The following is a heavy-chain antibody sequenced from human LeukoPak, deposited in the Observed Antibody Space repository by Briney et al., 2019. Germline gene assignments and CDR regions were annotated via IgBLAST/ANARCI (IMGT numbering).Heavy chain of an antibody. Sequence: PGRSLTLSCAASGFTFSSYSMNWVRQAPGKGLEWVSSISSSSSYIYYADSVKGRFTISRDNAKNSLYLQMNSLRAEDTAVYYCARWTTFETTQTPTNWGQGTLVTVSS. V-gene: IGHV3-21*01. J-gene: IGHJ4*02. CDR1: GFTFSSYS. CDR3: ARWTTFETTQTPTN. CDR2: ISSSSSYI. D-gene: IGHD1-14*01.